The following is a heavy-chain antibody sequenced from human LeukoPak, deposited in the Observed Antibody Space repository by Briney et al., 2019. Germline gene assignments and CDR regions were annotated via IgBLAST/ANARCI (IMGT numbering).Heavy chain of an antibody. V-gene: IGHV3-74*01. J-gene: IGHJ5*02. CDR2: INTDGSVT. CDR1: GFTFSAYW. D-gene: IGHD3-10*01. Sequence: GGSLRLSCAASGFTFSAYWIHWVRQPPGKGLVWVSVINTDGSVTRYAGSVKGRFTISRDSVKNTLYLQMNSLRAEDTAVYYCAGPSFDASAMGFDPWGQGTLVTVSS. CDR3: AGPSFDASAMGFDP.